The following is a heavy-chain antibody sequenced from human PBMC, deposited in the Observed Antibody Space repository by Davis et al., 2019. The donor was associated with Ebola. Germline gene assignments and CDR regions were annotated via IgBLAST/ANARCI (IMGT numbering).Heavy chain of an antibody. J-gene: IGHJ4*02. CDR2: IYYSGST. CDR3: ARHNSGYDNFDY. D-gene: IGHD5-12*01. V-gene: IGHV4-59*08. Sequence: MPSETLSLTCTVSGGSISTYYWSWIRHPPGKGLEWIGYIYYSGSTNYNTSLKKRFTISVDTSKNQLSLKLSFVTAADTAVYYCARHNSGYDNFDYWGQGILVTVSS. CDR1: GGSISTYY.